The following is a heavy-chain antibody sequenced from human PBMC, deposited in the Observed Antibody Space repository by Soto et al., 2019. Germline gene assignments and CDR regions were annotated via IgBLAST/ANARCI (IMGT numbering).Heavy chain of an antibody. J-gene: IGHJ4*02. CDR3: ARRDIQGPIDY. V-gene: IGHV4-28*01. CDR1: GYSISSSNW. CDR2: IYYSGTT. Sequence: QVQLQESGPGLVKPSDTLSLTCAVSGYSISSSNWWGWIRQPPGKGLEWIGYIYYSGTTYYNPSLDGRVSISVDTSNNQFSRKLPSVPAVDTAVYYCARRDIQGPIDYWGQGTLVTVSS.